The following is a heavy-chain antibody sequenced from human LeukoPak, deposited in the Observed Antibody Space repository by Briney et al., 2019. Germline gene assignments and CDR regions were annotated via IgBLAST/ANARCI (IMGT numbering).Heavy chain of an antibody. J-gene: IGHJ4*02. D-gene: IGHD4-11*01. CDR3: ASTVTTTLDY. Sequence: GGSLRLSCAASGFTFSSYGMHWVRQAPGKGLEWVAFIRYDGTDKDYADSVKGRFTISRDNSKNTLYLQMNSLRAEDTAVYYCASTVTTTLDYWGQGTLVTVSS. CDR1: GFTFSSYG. V-gene: IGHV3-30*02. CDR2: IRYDGTDK.